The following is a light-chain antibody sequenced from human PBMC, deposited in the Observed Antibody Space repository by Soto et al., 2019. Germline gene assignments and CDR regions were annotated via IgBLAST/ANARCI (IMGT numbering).Light chain of an antibody. V-gene: IGKV3-11*01. J-gene: IGKJ2*01. CDR3: QQRSNWPGYT. CDR2: DAS. Sequence: EIVLTQSPATLSLSPGERATLSCRASQSVSSYLAWYQQKPGQAPRLLIYDASNRATGIPARFSGSGSGTDFTLTISSLDPEDFAVYYCQQRSNWPGYTFGQGTKLEIK. CDR1: QSVSSY.